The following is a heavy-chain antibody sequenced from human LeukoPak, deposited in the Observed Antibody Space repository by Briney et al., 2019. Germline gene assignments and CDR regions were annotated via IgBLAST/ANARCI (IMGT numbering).Heavy chain of an antibody. CDR1: GGSISSSSYY. V-gene: IGHV4-39*07. Sequence: SETLSLTCTVSGGSISSSSYYWGWIRQPPGKGLEWIGSIYYSGSTYYNPSLKSRVTISVDTSKNQFSLKLSSVTAADTAVYYCARDLSIAAAGIWFDPWGQGTLVTVSS. D-gene: IGHD6-13*01. CDR2: IYYSGST. CDR3: ARDLSIAAAGIWFDP. J-gene: IGHJ5*02.